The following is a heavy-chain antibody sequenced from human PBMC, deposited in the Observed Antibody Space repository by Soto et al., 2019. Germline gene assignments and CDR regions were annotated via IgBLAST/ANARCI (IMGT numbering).Heavy chain of an antibody. CDR3: DRGGGFDSSDY. V-gene: IGHV4-30-2*01. D-gene: IGHD3-10*01. CDR2: INHLETT. CDR1: GASITYGAYS. J-gene: IGHJ4*02. Sequence: PSETLSLTCTVSGASITYGAYSWSWIRQTPGKGLEWIGYINHLETTFYNPSFESRLTLSIDRTKNQFSLNLKSMSAADRAVYFCDRGGGFDSSDYWGQGILVTVGS.